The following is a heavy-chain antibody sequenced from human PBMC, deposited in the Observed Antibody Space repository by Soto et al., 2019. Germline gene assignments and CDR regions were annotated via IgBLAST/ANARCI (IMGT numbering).Heavy chain of an antibody. CDR1: GYTFTGHY. D-gene: IGHD5-12*01. V-gene: IGHV1-2*02. J-gene: IGHJ4*02. CDR2: INPNSGGT. Sequence: QVQMVQSGAEVKKTGASVKVSCKASGYTFTGHYMHWVRQAPGQGLAWMGWINPNSGGTNYAQKLQGRVIMARALSISTAYMELSRLISDDTAVYYCARVTWEWLRLPLGYWGQGTLVTVSS. CDR3: ARVTWEWLRLPLGY.